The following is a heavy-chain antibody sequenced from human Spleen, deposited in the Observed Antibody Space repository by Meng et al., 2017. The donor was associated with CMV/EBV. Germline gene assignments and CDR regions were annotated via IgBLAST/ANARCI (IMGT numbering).Heavy chain of an antibody. CDR3: ARELYCGGDCYSSKLDY. D-gene: IGHD2-21*01. CDR1: GGSISSYY. CDR2: IYYSGST. V-gene: IGHV4-59*12. J-gene: IGHJ4*02. Sequence: ETLSLTCTVSGGSISSYYWSWIRQPPGKGLEWIGYIYYSGSTNYNPSLKCRVTISVDTSKNQFSLKLSSVTAADTAVYYCARELYCGGDCYSSKLDYWGQGTLVTVSS.